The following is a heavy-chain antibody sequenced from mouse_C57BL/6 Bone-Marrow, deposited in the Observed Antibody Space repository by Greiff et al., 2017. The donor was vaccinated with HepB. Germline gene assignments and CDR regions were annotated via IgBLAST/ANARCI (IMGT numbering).Heavy chain of an antibody. V-gene: IGHV1-18*01. CDR2: INPNNGGT. J-gene: IGHJ4*01. CDR1: GYTFTDYN. CDR3: ASSATMVEAMDY. Sequence: VQLQQSGPELVKPGASVKIPCKASGYTFTDYNMDWVKQSHGKSLEWIGDINPNNGGTIYNQKFKGKATVTVDKSSSTAYMELRSLTSEDTAVYYCASSATMVEAMDYRGQGTSVTVSS. D-gene: IGHD2-1*01.